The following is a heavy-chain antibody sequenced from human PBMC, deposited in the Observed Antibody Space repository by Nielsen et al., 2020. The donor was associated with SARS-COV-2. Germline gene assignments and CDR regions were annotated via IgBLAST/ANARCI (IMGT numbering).Heavy chain of an antibody. D-gene: IGHD3-3*01. J-gene: IGHJ3*02. CDR1: GFTFSSYS. CDR2: ISSSSSYI. V-gene: IGHV3-21*01. CDR3: ARADFWIGTPDAFDI. Sequence: GGSLRLSCAASGFTFSSYSMNWVRQAPGKGLEWVSSISSSSSYIYYADSVKGRFTISRDNAKNSLYLQMNSLRAEDTAVYYCARADFWIGTPDAFDIWGQGTMVTVSS.